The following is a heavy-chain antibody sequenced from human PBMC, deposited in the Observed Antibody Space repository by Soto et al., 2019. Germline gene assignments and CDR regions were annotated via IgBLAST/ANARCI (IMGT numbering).Heavy chain of an antibody. CDR1: GGSISSGGYY. J-gene: IGHJ5*02. V-gene: IGHV4-31*03. D-gene: IGHD2-2*01. CDR2: IYYSGST. Sequence: QVQLQESGPGLVKPSQTLSLTCTVSGGSISSGGYYWSWIRQHPGKGLEWIGYIYYSGSTYYNPSLKCRVTISVDTSKNQFSLKLSSVTAADTAVYYCARAPWRYCSSTSCSYNWFDPWGQGTLVTVSS. CDR3: ARAPWRYCSSTSCSYNWFDP.